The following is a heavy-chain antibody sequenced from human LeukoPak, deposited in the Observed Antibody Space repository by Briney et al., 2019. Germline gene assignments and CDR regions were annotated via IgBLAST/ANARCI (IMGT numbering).Heavy chain of an antibody. CDR1: GGSFSGYY. J-gene: IGHJ4*02. D-gene: IGHD3/OR15-3a*01. CDR2: IYYSGNT. V-gene: IGHV4-34*01. CDR3: ARQTGSGLFILP. Sequence: SETLSLTCAVHGGSFSGYYWSWIRQPPGKGLEWIGSIYYSGNTYYNASLKSQVSISIDTSKNQFSLKLTSVTAADTAVYYCARQTGSGLFILPGGQGTLVTVSS.